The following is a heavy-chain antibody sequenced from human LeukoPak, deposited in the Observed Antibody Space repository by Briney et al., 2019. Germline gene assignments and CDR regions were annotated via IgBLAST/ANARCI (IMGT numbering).Heavy chain of an antibody. CDR1: GFTFSSYG. J-gene: IGHJ4*02. D-gene: IGHD5-18*01. CDR2: IRYDGSNK. Sequence: GGSLRLSCVASGFTFSSYGMHWVRQAPGKGLEWVAFIRYDGSNKYYADSVKGRFTISRDNSKNTLYLQMNSLRAEDTAVYYCAKDRRTATASYYFDYWGQGTLVTVSS. CDR3: AKDRRTATASYYFDY. V-gene: IGHV3-30*02.